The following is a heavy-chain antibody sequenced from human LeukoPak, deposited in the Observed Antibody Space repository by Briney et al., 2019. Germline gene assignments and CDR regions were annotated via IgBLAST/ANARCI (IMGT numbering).Heavy chain of an antibody. CDR2: ISSSSSYI. Sequence: GGSLRLSCAAPGFTFSSYSMNWVRQAPGKGLEWVSSISSSSSYIYYADSVKGRFTISRDNAKNSMFLQMNTLRAEDTAVYYCARSAPTRTLIGSGADYWGQGTLVTVSS. J-gene: IGHJ4*02. V-gene: IGHV3-21*01. CDR1: GFTFSSYS. CDR3: ARSAPTRTLIGSGADY. D-gene: IGHD3-22*01.